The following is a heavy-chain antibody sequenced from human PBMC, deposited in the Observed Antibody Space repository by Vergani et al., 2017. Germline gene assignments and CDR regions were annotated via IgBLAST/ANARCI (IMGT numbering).Heavy chain of an antibody. CDR2: IYSGGST. CDR3: VGSGSSKPYDAFDI. CDR1: GFTVSSNY. D-gene: IGHD3-10*01. V-gene: IGHV3-66*02. J-gene: IGHJ3*02. Sequence: EVQLLESGGGLVQPGGSLRLSCAASGFTVSSNYMSWVRQAPGKGLEWVSVIYSGGSTYYADSVKGRFTISRDNSKNTLYLQMNSLRAEDTAVYYCVGSGSSKPYDAFDIWGQGTMVTVSS.